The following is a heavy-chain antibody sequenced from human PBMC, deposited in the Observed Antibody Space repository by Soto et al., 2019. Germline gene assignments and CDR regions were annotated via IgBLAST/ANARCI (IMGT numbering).Heavy chain of an antibody. CDR2: IYHSGST. J-gene: IGHJ4*02. CDR1: GGSISSGGYS. V-gene: IGHV4-30-2*01. CDR3: ARRTGKWLDFDY. D-gene: IGHD3-22*01. Sequence: SETLSLTCAVSGGSISSGGYSWSWIRQPPGKGLEWIGYIYHSGSTYYNPSLKSRVTISVDRSKNQFSLKLSSVTAADTVVYYCARRTGKWLDFDYWGQGTLVTVSS.